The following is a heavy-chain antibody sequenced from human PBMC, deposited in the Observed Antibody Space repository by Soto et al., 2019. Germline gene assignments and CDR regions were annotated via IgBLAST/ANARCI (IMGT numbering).Heavy chain of an antibody. CDR3: ARAYSDAFDI. J-gene: IGHJ3*02. CDR1: GFTFSDYY. D-gene: IGHD2-15*01. V-gene: IGHV3-11*01. CDR2: ISSSGSGI. Sequence: XEALRLSCAASGFTFSDYYMTWIRQAPGKGLEWVSYISSSGSGIYYPDSVKGRFTISRDNAKKSLYLQMSSLRAEDTAVYYCARAYSDAFDIWGQGTLVTV.